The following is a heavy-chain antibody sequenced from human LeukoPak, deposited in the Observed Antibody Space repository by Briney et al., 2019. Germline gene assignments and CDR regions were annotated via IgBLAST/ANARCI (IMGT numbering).Heavy chain of an antibody. Sequence: EASVKVSCKVSGYTLTELSMHWVRQAPGKGLEWMGGFDPEDGETIYAQKFQGRVTMTEDTFTDTAYMELSSLRSEDTAVYYCARGGAGGAYYGYWGQGTLVTVSS. D-gene: IGHD3-10*01. CDR2: FDPEDGET. J-gene: IGHJ4*02. V-gene: IGHV1-24*01. CDR3: ARGGAGGAYYGY. CDR1: GYTLTELS.